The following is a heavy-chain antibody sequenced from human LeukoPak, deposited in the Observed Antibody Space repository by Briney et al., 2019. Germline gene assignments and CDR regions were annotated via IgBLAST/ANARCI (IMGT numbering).Heavy chain of an antibody. CDR1: GFTLSNYW. CDR3: ARGRRDTQYQVFDY. D-gene: IGHD2-2*01. J-gene: IGHJ4*02. Sequence: GGSLRLSCVASGFTLSNYWMNWVRQAPGKGLEWVAIIKEDGSEKYYLDSVKGRFTISRDNAKNSLYLQMSSLRDEDTAVYYCARGRRDTQYQVFDYWGQGTLVTVSS. CDR2: IKEDGSEK. V-gene: IGHV3-7*01.